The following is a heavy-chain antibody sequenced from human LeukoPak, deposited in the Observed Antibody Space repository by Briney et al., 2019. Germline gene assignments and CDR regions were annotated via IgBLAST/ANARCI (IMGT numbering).Heavy chain of an antibody. CDR3: ARHHYFALAY. V-gene: IGHV4-4*02. J-gene: IGHJ4*02. D-gene: IGHD2-21*01. CDR1: GDSDRYDNW. CDR2: THHSGSS. Sequence: PSGTLSLTCAVSGDSDRYDNWWSWVRQPPGKGLEWIGETHHSGSSNYNPSLKSRVTVSVDKSKNQVSLSLTSVTAADTAVYYCARHHYFALAYWGQGTLVTVSS.